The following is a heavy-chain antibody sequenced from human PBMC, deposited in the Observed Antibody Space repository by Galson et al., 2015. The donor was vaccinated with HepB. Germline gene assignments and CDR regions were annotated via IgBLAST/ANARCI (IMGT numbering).Heavy chain of an antibody. J-gene: IGHJ5*02. V-gene: IGHV3-21*06. CDR3: AKAGCSGAGCYLRYSWIDP. CDR2: ITTSSSYI. D-gene: IGHD2-2*01. Sequence: SLRLSCAASGFTFSAYDMYWVRQAPGKGLEWVSSITTSSSYIYYADSMRGRFTISRDNAKNSLFLQMDSLRAEDTAVYYCAKAGCSGAGCYLRYSWIDPWGQGTLVTVSS. CDR1: GFTFSAYD.